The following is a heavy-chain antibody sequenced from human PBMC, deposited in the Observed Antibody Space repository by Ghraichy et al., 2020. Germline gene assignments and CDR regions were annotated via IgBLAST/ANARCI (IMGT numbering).Heavy chain of an antibody. CDR3: ARARGYSSSFDAFDV. CDR2: INWNGNGI. J-gene: IGHJ3*01. D-gene: IGHD6-13*01. CDR1: GFTFDDYG. V-gene: IGHV3-20*04. Sequence: GGSLRLTCATSGFTFDDYGMSWVRQVPGKGLEWVSGINWNGNGIGYADSVKGRFTISRDNAKSSLFVQMNSLRPEDTALYYCARARGYSSSFDAFDVWGQGTMVTVSS.